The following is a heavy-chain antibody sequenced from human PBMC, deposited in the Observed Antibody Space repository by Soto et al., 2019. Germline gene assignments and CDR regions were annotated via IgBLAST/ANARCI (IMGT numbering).Heavy chain of an antibody. CDR2: ISWNSGSI. CDR3: AKEGSATFYDAFDI. J-gene: IGHJ3*02. CDR1: GFTFDDYA. V-gene: IGHV3-9*01. D-gene: IGHD2-15*01. Sequence: GGSLRLSCAASGFTFDDYAMHWVLQAPGKGLEWVSGISWNSGSIGYADSVKGRFTISRDNAKNSLYLQMNSLRAEDTALYYCAKEGSATFYDAFDIWGQGTMVTVSS.